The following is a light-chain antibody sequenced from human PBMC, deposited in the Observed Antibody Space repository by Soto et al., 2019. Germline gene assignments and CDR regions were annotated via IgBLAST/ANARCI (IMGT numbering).Light chain of an antibody. CDR1: SSDVGGYNH. J-gene: IGLJ2*01. V-gene: IGLV2-14*01. CDR3: NSYRSTDTVV. CDR2: EVS. Sequence: QSALTQPASVSGSPGQSITISCTGTSSDVGGYNHVSWYQQHPGKAPKLIIYEVSYRPSGVSNRFSGSKSGNTASLTISGLQAEDEADYYCNSYRSTDTVVFGGGTKVTVL.